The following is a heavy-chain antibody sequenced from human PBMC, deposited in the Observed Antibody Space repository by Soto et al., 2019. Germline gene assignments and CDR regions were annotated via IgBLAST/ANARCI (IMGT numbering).Heavy chain of an antibody. Sequence: PGGSLRLSCAASGFTLSNYGMSWVRQAPGKGLEWVANINYDGSEKNYVDSVKGRFTISRDNTRNSLALQMNTLRVEDTAVYYCLSAGSAVSWGQGTLVTVSS. CDR1: GFTLSNYG. J-gene: IGHJ4*02. CDR3: LSAGSAVS. CDR2: INYDGSEK. D-gene: IGHD3-10*01. V-gene: IGHV3-7*05.